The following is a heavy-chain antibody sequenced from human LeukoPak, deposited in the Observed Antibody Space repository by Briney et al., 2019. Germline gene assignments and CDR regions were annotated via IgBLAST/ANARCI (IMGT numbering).Heavy chain of an antibody. CDR3: AKKGGYDILTGQKDWFDP. V-gene: IGHV3-23*01. CDR1: GFTFSNYA. J-gene: IGHJ5*02. Sequence: GGSLRLSCAASGFTFSNYAMSWVRQAPGKGLEWASAISASGGTTYYADSVKGRFTISRDNSKNTLYLQMNSLRAEDTAVYYCAKKGGYDILTGQKDWFDPWGQGTLVTVSS. CDR2: ISASGGTT. D-gene: IGHD3-9*01.